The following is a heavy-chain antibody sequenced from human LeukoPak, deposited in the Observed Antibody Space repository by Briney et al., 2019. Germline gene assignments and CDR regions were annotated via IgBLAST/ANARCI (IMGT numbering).Heavy chain of an antibody. J-gene: IGHJ4*02. D-gene: IGHD2-15*01. CDR1: GFTFSSYW. CDR3: ARDAGYCSGGSCYPGQFDY. V-gene: IGHV3-74*01. CDR2: INGDGSST. Sequence: GSLRLSCAASGFTFSSYWMHWVRQAPGKGLVWVSRINGDGSSTNYADSVKGRFTISRDNAKNTLYLQMSSLRAEDTAVYYCARDAGYCSGGSCYPGQFDYWGQGTLVTVSS.